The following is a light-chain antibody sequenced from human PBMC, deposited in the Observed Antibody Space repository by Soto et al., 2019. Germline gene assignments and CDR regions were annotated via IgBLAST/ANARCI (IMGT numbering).Light chain of an antibody. Sequence: EIVLTQSPATLSLSPGERATLSCRASQSVSSYLAWYQQKPGQAPRLLIYDASNRATGIPARFSGSGSGTDFTLTISSLEPEEVAVYYCQQRSNWPPGLTFGGGTKVEIK. V-gene: IGKV3-11*01. CDR1: QSVSSY. CDR2: DAS. CDR3: QQRSNWPPGLT. J-gene: IGKJ4*01.